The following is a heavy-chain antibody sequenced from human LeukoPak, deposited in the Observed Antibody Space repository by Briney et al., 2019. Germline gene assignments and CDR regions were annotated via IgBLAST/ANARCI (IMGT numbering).Heavy chain of an antibody. D-gene: IGHD4-4*01. Sequence: GRSLRLSCAASGFTFSNYAMHWVRQAPGKGLEWVAVISYDGFKEYYADSVKGRFTISRDNSKDTLSLEMNSLSTADTAVYYCARDEVSGDYIFNFDVWGQGTLVTVPS. J-gene: IGHJ4*02. CDR2: ISYDGFKE. V-gene: IGHV3-30*19. CDR1: GFTFSNYA. CDR3: ARDEVSGDYIFNFDV.